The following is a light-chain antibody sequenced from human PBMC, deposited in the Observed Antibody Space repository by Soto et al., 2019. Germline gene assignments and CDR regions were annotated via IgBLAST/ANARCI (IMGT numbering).Light chain of an antibody. CDR1: QSISTD. CDR2: GAS. J-gene: IGKJ5*01. CDR3: QQYGISPIT. V-gene: IGKV3-20*01. Sequence: QSPAAPSVYTKERVILSCMASQSISTDLAWYQQKPGQAPRLLIYGASSRATGIPDRFSGSGSGTDFTLTISRLEPEDFAVYYCQQYGISPITFGQGTRLEIK.